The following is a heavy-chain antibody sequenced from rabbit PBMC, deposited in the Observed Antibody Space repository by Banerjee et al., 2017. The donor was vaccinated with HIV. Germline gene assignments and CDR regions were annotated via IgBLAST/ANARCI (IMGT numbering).Heavy chain of an antibody. D-gene: IGHD6-1*01. CDR1: GIDFSSYG. CDR3: ARRISDGNTYYNL. V-gene: IGHV1S45*01. J-gene: IGHJ4*01. CDR2: IYADNSGST. Sequence: QEQLKESGGGLVQPGGSLKLSCKASGIDFSSYGISWVRQAPGKGLEWIACIYADNSGSTDYASWATGRFTISKTSSTTVTLQMTSLTAADTATYFCARRISDGNTYYNLWGQGTLVTVS.